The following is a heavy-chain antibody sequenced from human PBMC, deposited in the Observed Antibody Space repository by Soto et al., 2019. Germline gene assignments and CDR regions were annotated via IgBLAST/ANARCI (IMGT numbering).Heavy chain of an antibody. CDR3: AKDSCRGGSCYSDFDY. D-gene: IGHD2-15*01. V-gene: IGHV3-30*18. J-gene: IGHJ4*02. CDR2: ISYDGSNK. CDR1: GFTFSSYG. Sequence: QVQLVESGGGVVQPGRSLRLSCAACGFTFSSYGMHWVRQAPGKGLEWVAVISYDGSNKYYADSVKGRFTISRDNSKNTLYLQMNSLRAEDTAVYYCAKDSCRGGSCYSDFDYWGQGTLVTVSS.